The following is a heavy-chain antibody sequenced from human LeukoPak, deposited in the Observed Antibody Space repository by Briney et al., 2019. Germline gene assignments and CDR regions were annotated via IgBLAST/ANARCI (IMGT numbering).Heavy chain of an antibody. Sequence: SETLSLTCTVSGGSISSSSYYWGWIRQPPGKGLEYIGSMYYSGSTYYNPSLKSRVTISVDTSKNQFSLKLRSVSAADTAVYYCARLKSRLASFDIWGQGTVVTVSS. V-gene: IGHV4-39*01. CDR2: MYYSGST. CDR1: GGSISSSSYY. J-gene: IGHJ3*02. D-gene: IGHD3-9*01. CDR3: ARLKSRLASFDI.